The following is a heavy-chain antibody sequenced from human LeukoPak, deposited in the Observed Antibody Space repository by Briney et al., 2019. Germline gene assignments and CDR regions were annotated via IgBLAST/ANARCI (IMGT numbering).Heavy chain of an antibody. CDR1: GGSVSSGSYY. J-gene: IGHJ4*02. V-gene: IGHV4-39*01. Sequence: PSETLSLTCAVSGGSVSSGSYYWSWIRQPPGKELEWIGSIYYSGSTYYNPSLNNRVTIFIDMSKNQFSLRLNSVTATDTAVYYCARLVCGGGSCPAEFDYWGQGTLVTVSS. CDR3: ARLVCGGGSCPAEFDY. CDR2: IYYSGST. D-gene: IGHD2-15*01.